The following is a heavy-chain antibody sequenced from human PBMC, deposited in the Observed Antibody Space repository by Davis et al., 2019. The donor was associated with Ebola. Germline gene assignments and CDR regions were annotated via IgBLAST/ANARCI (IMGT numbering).Heavy chain of an antibody. Sequence: GESLKISCAASGFTFSSYGMHWVRQAPGKGLEWVAVISYDGSNKYYADSVKGRFTISRDNSKNTLYLQMNSLRDEDTAVYYCARDRFAYSSSSGFDYWGQGTLVTVSS. CDR2: ISYDGSNK. J-gene: IGHJ4*02. CDR1: GFTFSSYG. D-gene: IGHD6-6*01. V-gene: IGHV3-30*03. CDR3: ARDRFAYSSSSGFDY.